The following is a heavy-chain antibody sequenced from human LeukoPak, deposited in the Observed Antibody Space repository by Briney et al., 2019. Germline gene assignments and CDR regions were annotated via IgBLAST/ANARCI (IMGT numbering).Heavy chain of an antibody. Sequence: PGGSLRLSCAAPGFTFSSYGMHWVRQAPGKGLEWVAVISYDGSNKYYADSVKGRFTISRDNSKNTLYLQMNSLRAEDTAVYYCAKALQWRETYYYYYYGMDVWGQGTTVTVSS. CDR2: ISYDGSNK. J-gene: IGHJ6*02. V-gene: IGHV3-30*18. D-gene: IGHD4-11*01. CDR3: AKALQWRETYYYYYYGMDV. CDR1: GFTFSSYG.